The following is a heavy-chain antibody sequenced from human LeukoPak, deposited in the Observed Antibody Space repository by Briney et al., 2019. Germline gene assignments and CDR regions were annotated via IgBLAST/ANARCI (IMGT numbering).Heavy chain of an antibody. CDR3: ATYTHWVAGDV. Sequence: GGSLRLSCAASGFTFSDTWMSWVRQAPGKGLGWVANMNQDGSAKGYVDSVKGRFTISRDNARNSLYLQMSSLRPEDTAVYYCATYTHWVAGDVWGQGTTVTVSS. D-gene: IGHD3-16*01. J-gene: IGHJ6*02. CDR1: GFTFSDTW. V-gene: IGHV3-7*01. CDR2: MNQDGSAK.